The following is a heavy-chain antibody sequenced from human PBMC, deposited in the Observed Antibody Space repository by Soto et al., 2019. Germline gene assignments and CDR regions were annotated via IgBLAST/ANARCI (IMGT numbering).Heavy chain of an antibody. J-gene: IGHJ6*02. CDR3: ARLNGYCVSNSCHSYYGMDV. V-gene: IGHV4-39*01. Sequence: PSETLSLTCTVSGGSISSSSYSWGWIRQPPGKGLEWIGTVYYSGSTDCNPSLKSRVTISVDTSKNQFSLKLESVTAADTAVYYCARLNGYCVSNSCHSYYGMDVWGQGTTVTVSS. CDR2: VYYSGST. D-gene: IGHD2-2*03. CDR1: GGSISSSSYS.